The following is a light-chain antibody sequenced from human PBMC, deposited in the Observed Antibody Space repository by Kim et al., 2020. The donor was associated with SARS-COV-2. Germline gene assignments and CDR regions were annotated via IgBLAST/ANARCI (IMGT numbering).Light chain of an antibody. J-gene: IGLJ2*01. V-gene: IGLV2-14*03. CDR2: DVS. CDR3: SSYTSSSPVV. CDR1: RSDVGGYNY. Sequence: GQSLTISCTGTRSDVGGYNYVSWYQQHPGKAPKLIIYDVSNRPSGVSNRFSGSKSGNTASLTISGLQAEDEADYYCSSYTSSSPVVFGGGTQLTVL.